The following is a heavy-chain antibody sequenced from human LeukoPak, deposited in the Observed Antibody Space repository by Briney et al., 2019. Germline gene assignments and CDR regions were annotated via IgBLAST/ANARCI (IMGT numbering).Heavy chain of an antibody. CDR1: GGSISSSSYF. J-gene: IGHJ6*03. CDR2: IYFSGST. D-gene: IGHD1-26*01. V-gene: IGHV4-39*07. Sequence: SETLPLTCTVSGGSISSSSYFWGWIRQTPGMGLDWVGIIYFSGSTLYNPSLNSRVTISLDRSQNQFSLSLTSVTAAGTAVYYCATGKERDYFYMDVWGKGTTVTVSS. CDR3: ATGKERDYFYMDV.